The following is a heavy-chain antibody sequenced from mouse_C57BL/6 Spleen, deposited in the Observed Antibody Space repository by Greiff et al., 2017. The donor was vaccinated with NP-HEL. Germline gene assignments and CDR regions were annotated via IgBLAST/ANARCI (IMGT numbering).Heavy chain of an antibody. D-gene: IGHD2-3*01. CDR3: ARAGYYNYWYFDV. CDR2: INPNTGGT. Sequence: VQLQQSGPELVKPGASVKIPCKASGYTFTDYNMDWVKQSHGKSLEWIGDINPNTGGTIYNQKFKGKATLTVDKSSCTAYMELRSLTSEDTAVYYCARAGYYNYWYFDVWGTGTTVTVSS. V-gene: IGHV1-18*01. CDR1: GYTFTDYN. J-gene: IGHJ1*03.